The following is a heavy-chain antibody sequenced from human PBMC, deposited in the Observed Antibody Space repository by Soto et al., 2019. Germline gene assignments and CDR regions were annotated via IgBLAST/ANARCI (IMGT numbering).Heavy chain of an antibody. J-gene: IGHJ5*02. D-gene: IGHD2-2*01. CDR2: IYHSGST. CDR1: GGTISRGGYS. Sequence: SETLSLTCAVSGGTISRGGYSWSWIRQPPGKGLEWIGYIYHSGSTYYNPSLKSRVTISVDRSKNQFSLKLSSVTAADTAVYYCARVPDRWGQGTLVTVSS. CDR3: ARVPDR. V-gene: IGHV4-30-2*01.